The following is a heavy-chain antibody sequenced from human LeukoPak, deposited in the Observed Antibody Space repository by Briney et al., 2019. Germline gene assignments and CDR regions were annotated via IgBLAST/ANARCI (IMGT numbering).Heavy chain of an antibody. D-gene: IGHD6-13*01. J-gene: IGHJ4*02. CDR2: IKQYGSEK. CDR3: ARAAEISALDN. Sequence: GGSLRLSCEASGFRFSNYWVSWVRQAPGKGLKWEATIKQYGSEKYYVDSVKGRFTISRDNAKKSLFLQMDSLRGEDTAVYYCARAAEISALDNWGQGTLVTVSS. CDR1: GFRFSNYW. V-gene: IGHV3-7*05.